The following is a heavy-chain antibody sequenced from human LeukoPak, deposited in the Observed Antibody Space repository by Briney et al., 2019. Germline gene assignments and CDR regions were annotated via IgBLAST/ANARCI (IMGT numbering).Heavy chain of an antibody. CDR2: INPSGGYT. CDR3: ARDRTNNYYGMDV. CDR1: GYTFTSYY. V-gene: IGHV1-46*01. J-gene: IGHJ6*02. Sequence: ASVKVSCKASGYTFTSYYMHWGRQAPGQGLEWMGLINPSGGYTNYAQKFQDRFTMTRDTSTTTVYMELSSLRSEDTAVYYCARDRTNNYYGMDVWGQGTTVTVSS.